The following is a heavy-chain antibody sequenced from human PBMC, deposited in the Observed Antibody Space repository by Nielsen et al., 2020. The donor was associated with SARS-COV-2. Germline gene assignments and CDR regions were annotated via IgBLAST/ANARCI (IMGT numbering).Heavy chain of an antibody. CDR1: GYTFTSFG. D-gene: IGHD3/OR15-3a*01. V-gene: IGHV1-18*01. CDR3: ARARATIFGLVMSYGMDV. CDR2: ISAYSGNT. Sequence: ASVKVSCKASGYTFTSFGISWVRQAPGQGLEWMGWISAYSGNTNYAQKLQGRVTVTTDTSTSTAHMELRSLRSDDTAVYYCARARATIFGLVMSYGMDVWGQGTTVAVSS. J-gene: IGHJ6*02.